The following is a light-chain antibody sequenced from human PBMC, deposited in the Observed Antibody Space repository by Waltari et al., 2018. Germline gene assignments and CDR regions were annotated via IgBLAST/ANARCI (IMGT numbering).Light chain of an antibody. J-gene: IGKJ2*01. V-gene: IGKV1-9*01. CDR2: DAF. CDR3: QQLNSYPYT. Sequence: DIQLTQSPSFLSASVGDRVTITCRASQGISSYLAWYKKKQGEAPKLLIYDAFTLQSGVPSRFSGSGSGTDFTLTISSLQPEDFATYYCQQLNSYPYTFGQGTKLEI. CDR1: QGISSY.